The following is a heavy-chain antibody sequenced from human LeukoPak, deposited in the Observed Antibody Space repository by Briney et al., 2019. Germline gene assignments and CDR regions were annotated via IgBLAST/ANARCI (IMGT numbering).Heavy chain of an antibody. CDR1: GGSVSGYY. CDR2: IHYSGTT. Sequence: SETLSLTCTVSGGSVSGYYWSWIRQPPGEGLEYIGYIHYSGTTNYSPSLQSRVTISVDASKNQFSLKLSSATAADTAVYYCARFSRYNNRIHYLDCWGQGTLVTVCS. CDR3: ARFSRYNNRIHYLDC. J-gene: IGHJ4*02. D-gene: IGHD2-2*02. V-gene: IGHV4-59*08.